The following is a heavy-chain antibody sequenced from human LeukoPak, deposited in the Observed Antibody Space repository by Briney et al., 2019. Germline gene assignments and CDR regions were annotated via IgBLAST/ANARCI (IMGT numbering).Heavy chain of an antibody. CDR3: ARDIYYYDSSGYYFPGGSDY. CDR2: ISSGGSTI. D-gene: IGHD3-22*01. CDR1: GFIFSDYY. V-gene: IGHV3-11*04. J-gene: IGHJ4*02. Sequence: GGSLRLSCAASGFIFSDYYMSWIRQAPAKGLEWVSYISSGGSTIYYADSVKGRFTISRDNAKNSLYLQMNSLRAEDTAVYYCARDIYYYDSSGYYFPGGSDYWGQGTLVTVSS.